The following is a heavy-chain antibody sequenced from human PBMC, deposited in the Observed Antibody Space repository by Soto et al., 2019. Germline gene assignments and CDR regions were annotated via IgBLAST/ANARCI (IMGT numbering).Heavy chain of an antibody. J-gene: IGHJ6*02. CDR1: GYTFTSYG. CDR2: ISAYNGNT. Sequence: ASVKVSCKASGYTFTSYGISWVRQAPGQGLEWMGWISAYNGNTNYAQKLQGRVTMTTDTSTSTAYMELRSLRSDDTAVYYCARDHATYYDFWSGYSFRHYYYGMDVWGQVPTVNVXS. D-gene: IGHD3-3*01. V-gene: IGHV1-18*01. CDR3: ARDHATYYDFWSGYSFRHYYYGMDV.